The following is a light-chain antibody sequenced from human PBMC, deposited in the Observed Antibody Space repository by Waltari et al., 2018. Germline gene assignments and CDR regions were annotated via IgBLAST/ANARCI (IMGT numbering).Light chain of an antibody. CDR1: SLRTSS. CDR3: SSRDSSASHVL. V-gene: IGLV3-19*01. J-gene: IGLJ2*01. CDR2: GKK. Sequence: SSELTQDPAVSVALGQTVRITCQGASLRTSSASWYQQKSGQAPILVLFGKKKRPSGIPDRFSGYNSETTTSLTITGAQAEDEADYYCSSRDSSASHVLFAGGTKLTVL.